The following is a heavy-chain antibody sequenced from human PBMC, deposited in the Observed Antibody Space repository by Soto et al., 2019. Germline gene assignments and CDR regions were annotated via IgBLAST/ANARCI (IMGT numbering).Heavy chain of an antibody. Sequence: QVHLVQSGAEVKNPGASVKVSCKASGYTFTNYGISWVRQAPGQGLEWMGWIPVNSGNTYSAQKVQGRLTMTTDTSTSTAYMELRSLESDDTAVYYCARATTATTYGGYWGQGTLVTVSS. CDR1: GYTFTNYG. CDR2: IPVNSGNT. V-gene: IGHV1-18*01. D-gene: IGHD4-17*01. CDR3: ARATTATTYGGY. J-gene: IGHJ4*02.